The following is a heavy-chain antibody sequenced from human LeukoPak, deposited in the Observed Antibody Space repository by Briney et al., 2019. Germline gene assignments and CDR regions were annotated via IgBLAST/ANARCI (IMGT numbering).Heavy chain of an antibody. J-gene: IGHJ4*02. CDR3: AKDPGSYSSSSGILDY. CDR1: GFTFSSYA. Sequence: GGSLRLSCAASGFTFSSYAMSWVRQAPGKGLEWVTAISGSGGSTYYADSAKGRFTISRDNSKNTLYLQMNSLRAEDTAVYYCAKDPGSYSSSSGILDYWGQGTLVTVSS. D-gene: IGHD6-6*01. V-gene: IGHV3-23*01. CDR2: ISGSGGST.